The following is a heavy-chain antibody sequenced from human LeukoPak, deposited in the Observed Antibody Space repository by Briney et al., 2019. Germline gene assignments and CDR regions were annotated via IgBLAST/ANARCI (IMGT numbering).Heavy chain of an antibody. Sequence: GGSLRLSCAASGFTFSSYSMNWVRQAPGKGLEWVSYISSSSSTIYYADSVKGRFTISRDNAKNSLYLQMNSLRAEDTAVYYCARVAAYCSSTSCSNAFDIWGQGTMVTVSS. J-gene: IGHJ3*02. CDR3: ARVAAYCSSTSCSNAFDI. CDR2: ISSSSSTI. V-gene: IGHV3-48*01. D-gene: IGHD2-2*01. CDR1: GFTFSSYS.